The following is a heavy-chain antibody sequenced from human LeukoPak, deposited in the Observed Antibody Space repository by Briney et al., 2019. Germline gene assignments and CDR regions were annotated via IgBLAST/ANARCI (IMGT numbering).Heavy chain of an antibody. V-gene: IGHV4-39*01. D-gene: IGHD2-15*01. CDR3: ARLSWWLPDS. CDR2: IYYSGST. Sequence: SETLSLTCTVSGGSISISNYYWGWIRQPPGKGLERIGSIYYSGSTYYNPSLKSRVTISVDTSKNQFSLKLSSVTAADTAVYYCARLSWWLPDSWGQGTLVTVSS. CDR1: GGSISISNYY. J-gene: IGHJ4*02.